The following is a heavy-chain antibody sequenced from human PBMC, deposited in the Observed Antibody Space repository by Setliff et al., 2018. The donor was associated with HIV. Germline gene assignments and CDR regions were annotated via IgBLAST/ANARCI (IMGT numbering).Heavy chain of an antibody. CDR1: GFTFGDYA. D-gene: IGHD3-22*01. CDR3: AKRVTATSPSWLDY. V-gene: IGHV3-23*01. Sequence: PGGSLRLSCTASGFTFGDYAMSWVRQAPGRGLEWVSAIAADDSVRSYADSARGRFTISRDNYLSTLYLQMNSLRAADTAVYYCAKRVTATSPSWLDYWGQGTLVTVSS. J-gene: IGHJ4*02. CDR2: IAADDSVR.